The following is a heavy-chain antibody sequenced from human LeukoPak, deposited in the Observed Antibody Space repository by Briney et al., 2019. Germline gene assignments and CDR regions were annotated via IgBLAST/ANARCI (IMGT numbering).Heavy chain of an antibody. V-gene: IGHV1-24*01. J-gene: IGHJ3*02. CDR2: FDPEDGET. CDR3: ATHTISGVVTYASLI. CDR1: GYTGIELS. D-gene: IGHD3-3*01. Sequence: ASVKVSCKLSGYTGIELSMHWVRQVPGKGREWRGGFDPEDGETKYAQKFQGRVTMTEDTSTDTAYMELSRLTSEDTAVYYCATHTISGVVTYASLIWGRGTLVTVSS.